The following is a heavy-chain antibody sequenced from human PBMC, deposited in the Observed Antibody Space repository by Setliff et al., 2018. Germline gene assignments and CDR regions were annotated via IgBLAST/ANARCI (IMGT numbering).Heavy chain of an antibody. D-gene: IGHD3-16*01. Sequence: SETLSLTCTFSGGSTGVSEYYWGWVRQSPGKGLEWIGSAYAGGGTYYNPSLQSRITISVDTSQNHFSLSLTSMTAADTAVYHCAAGIKLGIFDSWGQGIVVTVSS. CDR1: GGSTGVSEYY. CDR3: AAGIKLGIFDS. J-gene: IGHJ4*02. CDR2: AYAGGGT. V-gene: IGHV4-39*07.